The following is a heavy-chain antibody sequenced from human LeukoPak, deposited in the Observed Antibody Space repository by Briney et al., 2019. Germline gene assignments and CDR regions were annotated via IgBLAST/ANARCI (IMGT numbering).Heavy chain of an antibody. J-gene: IGHJ4*02. V-gene: IGHV3-23*01. CDR1: GFSFSDYA. CDR3: VKDPQYYYASGSSFYFHY. Sequence: PGGSLRLSCAASGFSFSDYAMSWVRQTPGKGLEWVSAISGSGDYTYYADSVKGRFTISRDNSKNTLFLQMNSLRAEDTAIYYCVKDPQYYYASGSSFYFHYWGQGTLVTVSS. CDR2: ISGSGDYT. D-gene: IGHD3-10*01.